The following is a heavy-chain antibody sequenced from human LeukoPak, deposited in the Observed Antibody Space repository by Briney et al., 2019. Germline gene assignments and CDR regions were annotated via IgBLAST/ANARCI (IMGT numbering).Heavy chain of an antibody. CDR1: GYSFSDYW. D-gene: IGHD2-15*01. J-gene: IGHJ4*02. CDR2: IYPGDSGT. V-gene: IGHV5-51*01. CDR3: ARDLTPRVAACYSFDY. Sequence: GESLKISCKGSGYSFSDYWITWVRQMPGKGLEWRGMIYPGDSGTKYSPAFQSQGTTSADKSISAAYLQWSSLKASDTAIYYCARDLTPRVAACYSFDYWGQGTLVTVSS.